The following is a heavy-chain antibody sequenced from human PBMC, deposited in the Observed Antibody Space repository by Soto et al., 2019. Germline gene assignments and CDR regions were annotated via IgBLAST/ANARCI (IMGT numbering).Heavy chain of an antibody. V-gene: IGHV5-10-1*01. J-gene: IGHJ4*02. CDR3: ARRARSYYDSSGYIDY. Sequence: PGESLKISCKGSGYSFPSYWISWVRQRPGKGLEWMGRIDPSDSYTNYSPSFQGHVTISADKSIRTAYLQWSSLRASDTAMYYCARRARSYYDSSGYIDYWGQGTLVTVS. CDR2: IDPSDSYT. CDR1: GYSFPSYW. D-gene: IGHD3-22*01.